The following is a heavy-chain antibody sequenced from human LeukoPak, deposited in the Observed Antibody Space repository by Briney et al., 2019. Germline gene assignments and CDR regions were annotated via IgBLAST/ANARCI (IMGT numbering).Heavy chain of an antibody. CDR1: GFTFSSYA. J-gene: IGHJ3*02. Sequence: GGSLRLSCAASGFTFSSYAMSRVRQAPGKGLEWVSAISGSGGSTYYADSVKGRFTISRDNAKNSLYPQMNSLRAEDTAVYYCARDSSPNAFDIWGQGTMVTVSS. V-gene: IGHV3-23*01. D-gene: IGHD6-19*01. CDR2: ISGSGGST. CDR3: ARDSSPNAFDI.